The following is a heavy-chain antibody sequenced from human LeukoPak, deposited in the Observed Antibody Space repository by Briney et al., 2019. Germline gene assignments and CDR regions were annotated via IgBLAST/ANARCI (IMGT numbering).Heavy chain of an antibody. CDR2: VYHSGST. J-gene: IGHJ4*02. Sequence: SETLSLTCTVSGYSVINGYYWGWTRQPPGKGLEWVASVYHSGSTNYSPSLKGRVTISLDTSRNQLSLKLTSVTAADTAAYYCARGNNGYDVWGQGNLVTVSS. D-gene: IGHD5-12*01. CDR3: ARGNNGYDV. CDR1: GYSVINGYY. V-gene: IGHV4-38-2*02.